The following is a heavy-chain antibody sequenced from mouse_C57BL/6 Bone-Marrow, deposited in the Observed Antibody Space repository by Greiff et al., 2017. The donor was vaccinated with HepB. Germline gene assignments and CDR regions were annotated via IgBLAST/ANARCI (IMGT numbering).Heavy chain of an antibody. J-gene: IGHJ2*01. CDR2: IYPSSGNT. V-gene: IGHV1-81*01. D-gene: IGHD3-1*01. CDR1: GYTFTSYG. CDR3: ARLFRAY. Sequence: VKLQESGAELARPGASVKLSCKASGYTFTSYGISWVKQRPGQGLEWIGEIYPSSGNTNYNEKFKGKATLTADKSSSTAYMELRSLTSEDSAVYYCARLFRAYWGQGTTLTVSS.